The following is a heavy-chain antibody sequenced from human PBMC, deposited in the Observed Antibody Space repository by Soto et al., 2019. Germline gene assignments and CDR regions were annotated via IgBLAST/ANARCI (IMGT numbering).Heavy chain of an antibody. CDR1: RFTFSDYY. CDR3: ATRRYGDSTLFDY. D-gene: IGHD4-17*01. J-gene: IGHJ4*02. V-gene: IGHV3-11*05. Sequence: VQLVESGGGLVKPGGSLRLSCAASRFTFSDYYMTWIRQAPGKGLEWVSSISDTGTYTNYADSVKGRFTISRDNAKNSLYLQMNSLRAEDTAVYYCATRRYGDSTLFDYWGQGTLVTVSS. CDR2: ISDTGTYT.